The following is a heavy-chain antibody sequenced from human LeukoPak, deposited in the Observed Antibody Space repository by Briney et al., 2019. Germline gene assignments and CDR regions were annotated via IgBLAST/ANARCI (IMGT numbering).Heavy chain of an antibody. CDR3: AKGLMDDYVWGSYRTSDWFDP. J-gene: IGHJ5*02. V-gene: IGHV4-34*01. CDR2: INQSGST. Sequence: SETLSLTCAVYGGSFSGYSWSWIRQPPGKGLEWIGEINQSGSTNYNPSLKSRVSISVDTSKNQFSLKLNSVTAVDTAVYYCAKGLMDDYVWGSYRTSDWFDPWGQGTLVTVSS. D-gene: IGHD3-16*02. CDR1: GGSFSGYS.